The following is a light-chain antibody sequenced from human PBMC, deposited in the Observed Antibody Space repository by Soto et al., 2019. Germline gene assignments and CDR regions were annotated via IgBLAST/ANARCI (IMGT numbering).Light chain of an antibody. V-gene: IGKV3-20*01. CDR3: KQYGSSPYT. CDR2: GAS. CDR1: QSVSSSY. J-gene: IGKJ2*01. Sequence: IVLTQSPGTLVLSPGERVTLSCRAIQSVSSSYLAWCQQSPDQAPRLLIYGASITAPGIPDSFRGSGCGTDFTLTSSRLAPEDFADYYCKQYGSSPYTFGQGTKLDIK.